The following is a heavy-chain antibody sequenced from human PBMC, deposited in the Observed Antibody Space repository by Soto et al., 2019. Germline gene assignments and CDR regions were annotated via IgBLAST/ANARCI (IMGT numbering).Heavy chain of an antibody. V-gene: IGHV3-74*01. Sequence: GGSLRLSCAASGFTFNNYWMHWVRQAPGKGLVWVSRINTDGSSTTYADSVKGRFTISRDNAKNTLYLQMNSLTAEDTAVYYCARGDRRSPLKWLDPCGQGLLVTVCS. CDR2: INTDGSST. CDR3: ARGDRRSPLKWLDP. J-gene: IGHJ5*02. CDR1: GFTFNNYW.